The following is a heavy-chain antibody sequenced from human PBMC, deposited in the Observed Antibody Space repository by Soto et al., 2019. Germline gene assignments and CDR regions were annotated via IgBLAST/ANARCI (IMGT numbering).Heavy chain of an antibody. CDR3: ARRRYCGYDCYHKHYYGMDV. CDR1: GEPFSSYT. V-gene: IGHV1-69*08. D-gene: IGHD2-21*02. J-gene: IGHJ6*02. CDR2: IVPVLGTT. Sequence: QVQLVQSGAEVKKPGSSVKVSWRASGEPFSSYTGNWVRQAPGRSLEWLGRIVPVLGTTDYAQKFKGRVTITADKSTNIVYMELSSLRSEDRAVYYCARRRYCGYDCYHKHYYGMDVWGQGTTVTVAS.